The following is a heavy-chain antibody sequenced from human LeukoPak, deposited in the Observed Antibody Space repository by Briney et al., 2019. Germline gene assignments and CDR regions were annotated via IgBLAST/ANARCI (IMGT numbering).Heavy chain of an antibody. D-gene: IGHD2-21*02. J-gene: IGHJ4*02. CDR3: AKDIEAGTAGFSFDY. CDR1: GFSFAYYA. Sequence: GGSLRLSCAASGFSFAYYAMHWVRHAPGKGLEWVSLITANGDSTYYADSVKGRFTISRDNSKNSLSLQMNSLRTEDTALYYCAKDIEAGTAGFSFDYWGQGTLVSVSS. CDR2: ITANGDST. V-gene: IGHV3-43*02.